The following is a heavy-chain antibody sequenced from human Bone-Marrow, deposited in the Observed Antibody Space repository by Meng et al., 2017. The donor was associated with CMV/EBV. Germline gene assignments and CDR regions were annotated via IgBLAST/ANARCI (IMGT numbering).Heavy chain of an antibody. J-gene: IGHJ6*02. V-gene: IGHV3-53*01. CDR1: GFTFSSYA. CDR2: IYSGGST. CDR3: ARAQHYGMDV. D-gene: IGHD2-2*01. Sequence: GESLKISCAASGFTFSSYAMSWVRQAPGKGLEWVSVIYSGGSTYYAESVKGRFTVSRDSAKNTVWLQMNSLRAEDTAVYYCARAQHYGMDVWGQGTTVTVSS.